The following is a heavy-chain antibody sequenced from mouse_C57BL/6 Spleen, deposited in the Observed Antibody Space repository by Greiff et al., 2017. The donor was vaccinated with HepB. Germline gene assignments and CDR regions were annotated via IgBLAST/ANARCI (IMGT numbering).Heavy chain of an antibody. D-gene: IGHD2-1*01. CDR2: ISDGGSYT. V-gene: IGHV5-4*01. J-gene: IGHJ2*01. Sequence: EVQLVESGGGLVKPGGSLKLSCAASGFTFSSYAMSWVRQTPEKRLEWVATISDGGSYTYYPDNVKGRFTISRDNAKNNLYLQMSHLKSEDTAMYYCARGDGNYPYWGQGTTRTVSS. CDR3: ARGDGNYPY. CDR1: GFTFSSYA.